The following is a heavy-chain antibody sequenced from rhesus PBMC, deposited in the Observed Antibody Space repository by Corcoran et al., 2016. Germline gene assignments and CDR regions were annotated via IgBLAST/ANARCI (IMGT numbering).Heavy chain of an antibody. CDR3: ARGGVLHVDY. V-gene: IGHV4-173*01. Sequence: QVQLQESVPGLVKPSETLSLTCAVSGVPISSHYWAWVRQPPGKGLEWIGRISGNEGSTNYSPSLKSRIALSMDRSNNRFSLKLTSVTAADTAVDYCARGGVLHVDYWGQGVLVTVSS. CDR1: GVPISSHY. D-gene: IGHD2-15*01. CDR2: ISGNEGST. J-gene: IGHJ4*01.